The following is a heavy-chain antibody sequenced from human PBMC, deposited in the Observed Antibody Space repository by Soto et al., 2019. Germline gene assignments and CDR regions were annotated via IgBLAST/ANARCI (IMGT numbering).Heavy chain of an antibody. Sequence: GGSLRLSCAASGFSFSTYPMFWVRQAPWKRLEAFSSISGSGDKTYYKDSVRGRFTISRDNSRNTVDLQMNSLRPEDTAVYYCAKILSTVTSYYYGMDAWGQGTTVTVSS. J-gene: IGHJ6*02. CDR2: ISGSGDKT. D-gene: IGHD4-17*01. V-gene: IGHV3-23*01. CDR3: AKILSTVTSYYYGMDA. CDR1: GFSFSTYP.